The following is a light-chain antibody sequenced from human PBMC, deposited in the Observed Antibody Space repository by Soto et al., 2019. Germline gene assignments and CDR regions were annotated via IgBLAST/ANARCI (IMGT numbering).Light chain of an antibody. Sequence: QSVLTQPASVSAYPGQSITISCTGTSSDIGSFDFVSWYQQLPGQAPKVMIYEVTERPSGVSDRFSGSKSGTTAALTISGLEGEDEGDYFCCSYAGRSTWVFGGGTTLTVL. J-gene: IGLJ3*02. CDR1: SSDIGSFDF. V-gene: IGLV2-23*02. CDR2: EVT. CDR3: CSYAGRSTWV.